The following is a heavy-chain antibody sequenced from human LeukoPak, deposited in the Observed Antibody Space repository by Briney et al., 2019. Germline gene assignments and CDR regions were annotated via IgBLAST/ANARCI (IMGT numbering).Heavy chain of an antibody. Sequence: GGSLRLSCAASGLTLSSYSMNWVRQAPGKGLEWVSSISSSSSYIYYADSVKGRFTISRDNAKNSLYLQMNSLRAEDTAVYYCARDSSGWYVGYFDYWGQGTLVTVSS. D-gene: IGHD6-19*01. CDR1: GLTLSSYS. CDR2: ISSSSSYI. V-gene: IGHV3-21*01. CDR3: ARDSSGWYVGYFDY. J-gene: IGHJ4*02.